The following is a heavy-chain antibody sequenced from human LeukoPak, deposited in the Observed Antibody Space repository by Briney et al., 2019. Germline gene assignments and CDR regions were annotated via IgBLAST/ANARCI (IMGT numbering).Heavy chain of an antibody. D-gene: IGHD4/OR15-4a*01. CDR1: GGSFSGYY. J-gene: IGHJ6*03. V-gene: IGHV4-34*01. CDR2: INHSGST. CDR3: ARVRALRPQAYYYYYMDV. Sequence: SETLFLTCAVYGGSFSGYYWSWIRQPPGKGLEWIGEINHSGSTNYNPSLKSRVTISVDTSKNQFSLKLSSVTAADTAVYYCARVRALRPQAYYYYYMDVWGKGTTVTVSS.